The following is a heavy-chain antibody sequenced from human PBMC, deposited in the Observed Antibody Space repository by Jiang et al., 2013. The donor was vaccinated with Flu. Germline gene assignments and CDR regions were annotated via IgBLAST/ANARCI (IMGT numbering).Heavy chain of an antibody. D-gene: IGHD1-26*01. CDR2: IKTDGSYT. J-gene: IGHJ3*02. V-gene: IGHV3-15*06. CDR3: TTWGREPYLRTYAFDI. Sequence: WMHWIRQPPGKGLVWVSRIKTDGSYTNYAAPVKGRFTISRDDSKNTLYLQMNSLKTEDTAVYYCTTWGREPYLRTYAFDIWGQGTMVTVSS. CDR1: W.